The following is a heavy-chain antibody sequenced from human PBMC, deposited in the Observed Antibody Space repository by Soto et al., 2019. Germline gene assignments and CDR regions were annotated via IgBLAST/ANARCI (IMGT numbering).Heavy chain of an antibody. V-gene: IGHV1-2*02. Sequence: WASVKVSCKASGYTFTGYYMHWVRQAPGQGLEWMGWINPNSGGTNYAQKFQGRVTMTRDTSISTAYMELSRLRSDDTAVYYCARTPLGGFYYYGMDVWGQGTTVTVSS. J-gene: IGHJ6*02. D-gene: IGHD3-16*01. CDR2: INPNSGGT. CDR1: GYTFTGYY. CDR3: ARTPLGGFYYYGMDV.